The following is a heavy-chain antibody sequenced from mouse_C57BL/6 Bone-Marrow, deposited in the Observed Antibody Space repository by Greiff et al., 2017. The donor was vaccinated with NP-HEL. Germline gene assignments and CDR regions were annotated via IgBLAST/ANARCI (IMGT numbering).Heavy chain of an antibody. J-gene: IGHJ2*01. V-gene: IGHV1-5*01. CDR2: IYPGNSDT. Sequence: VQLQQSGTVLARPGASVKMSCKTSGYTFTSYWMHWVKQRPGQGLEWIGAIYPGNSDTSYNQKFKGKATLTVDKSSSTAYMELNSLTSEDSAVYYCAREDYSNFYFDYWGQGTTLTVSS. CDR3: AREDYSNFYFDY. D-gene: IGHD2-5*01. CDR1: GYTFTSYW.